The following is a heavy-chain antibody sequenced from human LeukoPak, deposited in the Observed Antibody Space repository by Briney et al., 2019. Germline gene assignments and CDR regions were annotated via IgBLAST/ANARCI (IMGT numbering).Heavy chain of an antibody. CDR3: ARPLLRNDDAFDI. D-gene: IGHD1-1*01. V-gene: IGHV3-48*01. J-gene: IGHJ3*02. CDR1: GFTFRNYV. Sequence: PGGSLRLSCAASGFTFRNYVIHWVRQAPGKGLEWVSFISSSSSTIYYADSVKGRFTISRDNAKNSLYLQMNSLRAEDTAVYYCARPLLRNDDAFDIWGQGTMVTVSS. CDR2: ISSSSSTI.